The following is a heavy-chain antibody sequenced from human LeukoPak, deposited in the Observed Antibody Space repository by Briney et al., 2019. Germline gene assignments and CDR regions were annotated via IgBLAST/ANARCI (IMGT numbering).Heavy chain of an antibody. J-gene: IGHJ4*02. CDR3: ARGGIAAAGFDY. Sequence: SETLSLTCAVYGGSFSGYYWSWIRQPPGKGLEWIGEINHSGSTNYNPYLKSRVTLSVDTSKNQFSLKLSSATAADTAVYYCARGGIAAAGFDYWGQGTLVTASS. V-gene: IGHV4-34*01. CDR1: GGSFSGYY. D-gene: IGHD6-13*01. CDR2: INHSGST.